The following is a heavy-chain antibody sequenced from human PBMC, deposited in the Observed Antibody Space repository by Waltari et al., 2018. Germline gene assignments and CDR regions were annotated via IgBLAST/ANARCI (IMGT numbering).Heavy chain of an antibody. J-gene: IGHJ5*02. Sequence: EVQLVESGGGLVQPGRSLRLACTASGFIFGDYAMIWFRQAPGKGLEWVGFIRSKAYGGTPEYGASVRGRFTISRDDSKGTAYLQMSSLRTEDTAMYFCVRDPDWLDPWGQGALVTVSS. CDR3: VRDPDWLDP. CDR2: IRSKAYGGTP. V-gene: IGHV3-49*03. CDR1: GFIFGDYA.